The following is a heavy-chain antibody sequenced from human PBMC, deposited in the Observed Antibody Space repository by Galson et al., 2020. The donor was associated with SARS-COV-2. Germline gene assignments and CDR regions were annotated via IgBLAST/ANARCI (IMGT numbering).Heavy chain of an antibody. CDR1: GYTFTSYG. CDR3: ARGDMVRGTKGEYYYYYGMDV. J-gene: IGHJ6*02. D-gene: IGHD3-10*01. Sequence: ASVTVSCKASGYTFTSYGISWVRQAPGQGLEWMGWISAYNGNTNYAQKLQGRVTMTTDTSTSTAYMELRSLRSDDTAVYYCARGDMVRGTKGEYYYYYGMDVWGQGTTVTVSS. CDR2: ISAYNGNT. V-gene: IGHV1-18*01.